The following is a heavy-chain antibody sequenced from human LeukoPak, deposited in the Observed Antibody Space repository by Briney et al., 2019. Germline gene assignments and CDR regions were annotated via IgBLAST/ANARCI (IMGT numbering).Heavy chain of an antibody. V-gene: IGHV4-4*02. CDR3: ARGREYYDFWSGYYFDP. D-gene: IGHD3-3*01. Sequence: PSETLSLTCTVSGGSISSSNWWSWVRQPPGKGLEWIGEIYHSGSTNYNPSLKSRVTISVDKSKNQFSLKLSSVTAADTAVYYCARGREYYDFWSGYYFDPWGQGTLVTVSS. J-gene: IGHJ5*02. CDR1: GGSISSSNW. CDR2: IYHSGST.